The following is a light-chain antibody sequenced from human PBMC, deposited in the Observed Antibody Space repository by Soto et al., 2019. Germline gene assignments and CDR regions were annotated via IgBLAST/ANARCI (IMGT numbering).Light chain of an antibody. CDR1: QSVSSDY. CDR2: GAS. J-gene: IGKJ1*01. V-gene: IGKV3-20*01. Sequence: EIVLTQSPGTLSLSPGERATLSCRASQSVSSDYLDWYRQKPGQAPRLLIYGASSRATGIPDRFSGSGSGTDFTLTISRLEPEDFAVYYCQQYGSAPRTFGQGTKVEIK. CDR3: QQYGSAPRT.